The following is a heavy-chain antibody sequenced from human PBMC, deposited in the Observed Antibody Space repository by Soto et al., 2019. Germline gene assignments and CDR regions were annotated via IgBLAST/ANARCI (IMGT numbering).Heavy chain of an antibody. CDR2: ISANGQGT. D-gene: IGHD5-12*01. V-gene: IGHV3-23*01. J-gene: IGHJ6*02. CDR3: ARGFNSLDIVDSYGMDV. CDR1: GFTFTYYA. Sequence: GGSLRLSCTASGFTFTYYAFSWVRQAPGKGLEWVSAISANGQGTYYADSVRGRFTISRDNSKNTLYLQMNSLRAEDTAVYYCARGFNSLDIVDSYGMDVWGQGTTVTVSS.